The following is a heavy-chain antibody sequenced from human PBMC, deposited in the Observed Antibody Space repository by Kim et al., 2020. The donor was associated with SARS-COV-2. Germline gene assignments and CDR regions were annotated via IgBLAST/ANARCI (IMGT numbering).Heavy chain of an antibody. J-gene: IGHJ4*02. V-gene: IGHV1-3*01. CDR1: GYTFTGYA. Sequence: ASVKVSCKASGYTFTGYAMHWVRQAPGHRLEWLGWINAGNGNTKYSQQFQGRVTITRDTSASTAYMELSSLRSEDTTVYYCARGDCSSTSCYRFDYWGQGTLVTVSS. CDR2: INAGNGNT. CDR3: ARGDCSSTSCYRFDY. D-gene: IGHD2-2*01.